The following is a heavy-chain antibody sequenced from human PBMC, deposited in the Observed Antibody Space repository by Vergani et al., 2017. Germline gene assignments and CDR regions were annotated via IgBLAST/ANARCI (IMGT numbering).Heavy chain of an antibody. V-gene: IGHV3-21*01. J-gene: IGHJ4*02. D-gene: IGHD3-22*01. CDR1: GFTFSSYS. CDR2: ISSSSSYI. Sequence: EVQLVESGGGLVKPGGSLRLSCAASGFTFSSYSMNWVRQAPGKGLEWVSSISSSSSYIYYADSVKGRFTISRDNAKNSLYLQMNSLRAEDTAVYYCASDKGYYDSSGYYYQYYFDYGGQGTLVTVSS. CDR3: ASDKGYYDSSGYYYQYYFDY.